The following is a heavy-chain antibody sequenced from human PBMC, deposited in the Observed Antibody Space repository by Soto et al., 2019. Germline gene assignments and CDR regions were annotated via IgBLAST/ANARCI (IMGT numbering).Heavy chain of an antibody. V-gene: IGHV3-30*18. Sequence: LRLSCAASGFTFSSYGMHWVRQAPGKGLEWVAVISYDGSNKYYADSVKGRFTISRDNSKNTLYLQMNSLRAEDTAVYYCAKDISGAGGFDYWGQGTLVTVSS. D-gene: IGHD3-3*02. CDR1: GFTFSSYG. J-gene: IGHJ4*02. CDR3: AKDISGAGGFDY. CDR2: ISYDGSNK.